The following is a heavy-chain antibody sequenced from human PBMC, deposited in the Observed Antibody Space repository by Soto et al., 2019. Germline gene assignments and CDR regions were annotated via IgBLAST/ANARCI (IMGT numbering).Heavy chain of an antibody. CDR3: AILREGVRRLGYYIDF. Sequence: ASVKVSCKAGGYTFTSYDINWVRQATGQGLEWMGWMNPNSGNTGYAQKFQGRVTMTRNTSISTAYMELSSLRSEDTAVYYCAILREGVRRLGYYIDFWGPGTLVTVSS. CDR2: MNPNSGNT. CDR1: GYTFTSYD. J-gene: IGHJ4*02. D-gene: IGHD2-8*01. V-gene: IGHV1-8*01.